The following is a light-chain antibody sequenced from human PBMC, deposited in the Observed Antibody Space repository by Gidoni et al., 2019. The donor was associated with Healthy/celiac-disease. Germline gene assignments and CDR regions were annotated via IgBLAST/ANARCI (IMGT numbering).Light chain of an antibody. CDR1: SSDVGGYNY. CDR2: DVS. J-gene: IGLJ2*01. CDR3: CSYAGSPHVV. V-gene: IGLV2-11*01. Sequence: QPALTQPRTVSGSPGQPVTISCTGTSSDVGGYNYVPWYQQQPGKAPKLMLYDVSKRPSEVPDRYSGSKSDNTAYLTISGLQAEDEADYYCCSYAGSPHVVFGGGTKLTVL.